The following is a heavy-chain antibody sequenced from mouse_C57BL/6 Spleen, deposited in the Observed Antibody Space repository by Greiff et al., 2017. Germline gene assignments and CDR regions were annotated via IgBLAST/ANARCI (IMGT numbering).Heavy chain of an antibody. Sequence: QVQLQQPGAELVKPGASVKLSCKASGYTFTSYWMQWVKQRPGQGLEWIGEIDPSDSYTNYNQKFKGKATLTVDTSSSNAYMQLSSLTSEDSAVYYCARYDGYDWYFDVWGTGTTVTVSS. CDR2: IDPSDSYT. CDR3: ARYDGYDWYFDV. J-gene: IGHJ1*03. V-gene: IGHV1-50*01. D-gene: IGHD2-2*01. CDR1: GYTFTSYW.